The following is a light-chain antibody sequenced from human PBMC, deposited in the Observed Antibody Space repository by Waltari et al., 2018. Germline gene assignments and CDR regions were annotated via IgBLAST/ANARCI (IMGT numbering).Light chain of an antibody. CDR1: WSNIGAGYD. CDR2: GGN. V-gene: IGLV1-40*01. Sequence: QSVLTQPPSVSGAPGQRVTISCTGSWSNIGAGYDVHWYQQLPGKAPTLLFYGGNTRRPGVPDRFCGSKSGSSASLAIPGLQPEDEADYYCQSYDTSLGVVFGGGTKVTVL. CDR3: QSYDTSLGVV. J-gene: IGLJ2*01.